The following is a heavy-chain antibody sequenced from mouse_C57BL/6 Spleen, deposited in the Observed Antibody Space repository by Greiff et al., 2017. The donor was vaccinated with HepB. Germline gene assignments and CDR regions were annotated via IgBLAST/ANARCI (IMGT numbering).Heavy chain of an antibody. CDR2: ISSGGSYT. J-gene: IGHJ4*01. D-gene: IGHD1-1*01. Sequence: EVKLMESGGDLVKPGGSLKLSCAASGFTFSSYGMSWVRQTPDKRLEWVATISSGGSYTYYPDSVKGRFTISRDNAKNTLYLQMSSLKSEDTAMYYCARQGITTVYAMDYWGQGTSVTVSS. CDR1: GFTFSSYG. CDR3: ARQGITTVYAMDY. V-gene: IGHV5-6*01.